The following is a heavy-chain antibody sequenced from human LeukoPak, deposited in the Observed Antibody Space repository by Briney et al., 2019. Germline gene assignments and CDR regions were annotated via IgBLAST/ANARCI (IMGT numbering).Heavy chain of an antibody. D-gene: IGHD2-15*01. CDR3: AKAGHCSGGSCYLTSWFDP. J-gene: IGHJ5*02. CDR2: ISISGSKT. Sequence: GGSLRLSCAASEFDFSSHAMTWVRQAPGKGLGWVSAISISGSKTYYADSVKGRFTISRDNSKNTLYLQMNSLRAEDTALYYCAKAGHCSGGSCYLTSWFDPWGQGTLVTVSS. V-gene: IGHV3-23*01. CDR1: EFDFSSHA.